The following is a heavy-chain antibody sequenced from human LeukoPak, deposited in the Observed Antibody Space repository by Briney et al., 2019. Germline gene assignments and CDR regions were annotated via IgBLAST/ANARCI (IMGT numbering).Heavy chain of an antibody. CDR1: GFTFSTYW. D-gene: IGHD6-13*01. CDR2: IKQDGTEK. V-gene: IGHV3-7*01. J-gene: IGHJ4*02. CDR3: AKDLWGYSSSWYEDY. Sequence: GGSLRLSCAASGFTFSTYWMSWVRQAPGKGLEWVANIKQDGTEKYYVDSVKGRFTISRDNAKKSLYLQMNSLRAEDTAVYYCAKDLWGYSSSWYEDYWGQGTLVTVSS.